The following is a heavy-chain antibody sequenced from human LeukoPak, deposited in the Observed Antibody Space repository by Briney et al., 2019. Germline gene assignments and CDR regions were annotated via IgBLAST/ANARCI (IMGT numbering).Heavy chain of an antibody. CDR3: ARAYCSSTSCRLDY. CDR1: GFTFSIYA. V-gene: IGHV3-23*01. D-gene: IGHD2-2*01. J-gene: IGHJ4*02. CDR2: ISGSGTNT. Sequence: PGGSLRLSCAASGFTFSIYAMSWVRQAPGKGLEWVSSISGSGTNTYYADSVKGRFTISRDNAKNTLYLQVNSLRAEDTSVYYCARAYCSSTSCRLDYWGQGTLVTVSS.